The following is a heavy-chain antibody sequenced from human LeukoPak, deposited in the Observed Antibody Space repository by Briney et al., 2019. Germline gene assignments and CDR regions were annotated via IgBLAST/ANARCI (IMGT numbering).Heavy chain of an antibody. CDR3: ARDRRGSVDY. J-gene: IGHJ4*02. V-gene: IGHV4-4*07. Sequence: KSSETLSLTCTVSGGSISSYYWSWIRQPAGKGLEWIGRIYTSGSTNYNPSLKSRVTISVDKSKNQCSLKLSSVTAADTAVYYCARDRRGSVDYWGQGTLVTVSS. D-gene: IGHD3-10*01. CDR1: GGSISSYY. CDR2: IYTSGST.